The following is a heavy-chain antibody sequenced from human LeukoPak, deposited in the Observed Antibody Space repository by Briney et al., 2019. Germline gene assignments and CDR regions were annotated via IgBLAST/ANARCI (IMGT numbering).Heavy chain of an antibody. J-gene: IGHJ3*02. CDR2: VDGDGSST. CDR3: ARGGRKWDDAFDI. V-gene: IGHV3-74*01. Sequence: PGGSLRLSCAASGFNFISYWMHWVRQSPGKGLVWVSRVDGDGSSTSYTDSVKDRFTISRDNAKNTVYLQMSSLRAEDSAVYYCARGGRKWDDAFDIWGQGTLVSVSS. CDR1: GFNFISYW. D-gene: IGHD1-26*01.